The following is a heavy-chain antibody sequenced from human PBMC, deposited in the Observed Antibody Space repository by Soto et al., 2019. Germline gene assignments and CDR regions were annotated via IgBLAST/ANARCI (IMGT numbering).Heavy chain of an antibody. V-gene: IGHV1-18*01. D-gene: IGHD2-2*01. Sequence: QVQLVQSGAEVKKPGASVKVSCKASGYTFTSYGISWVRQAPGQGLERMGWISAYNGNTNYAQKLQGRVTMTTDTSTSTAYMELRSLRSDDTAVYYCARDPCSSTSCYGNWFDPWGQGTLVTVSS. CDR1: GYTFTSYG. CDR3: ARDPCSSTSCYGNWFDP. CDR2: ISAYNGNT. J-gene: IGHJ5*02.